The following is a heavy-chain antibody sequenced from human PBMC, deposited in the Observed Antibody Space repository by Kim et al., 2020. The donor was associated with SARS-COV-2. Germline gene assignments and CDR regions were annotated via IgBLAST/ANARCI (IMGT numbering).Heavy chain of an antibody. V-gene: IGHV1-2*02. D-gene: IGHD2-2*01. CDR2: INPNSGGT. Sequence: ASVKVSCKASGYTFTGYYMHWVRQAPGQGLEWMGWINPNSGGTNYAQKFQGRVTMTRDTSISTAYMELSRLRSDDTAVYYCARGDIVVVPAAIFYVDTAMVTLWYWGQGTLVTVSS. CDR1: GYTFTGYY. CDR3: ARGDIVVVPAAIFYVDTAMVTLWY. J-gene: IGHJ4*02.